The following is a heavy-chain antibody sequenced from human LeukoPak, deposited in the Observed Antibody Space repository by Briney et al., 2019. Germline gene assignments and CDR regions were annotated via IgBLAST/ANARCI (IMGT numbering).Heavy chain of an antibody. CDR2: INPNSGVT. CDR3: AREGRYFRGGFDI. Sequence: VASVKVSCKASGYTFTGYYIHWVRQAPGQGLEWMGWINPNSGVTHYPQKFQGRVTMTRDTSIRTAYMEVSSLRSDDTAVYYCAREGRYFRGGFDIWGQGTMVTVSS. J-gene: IGHJ3*02. D-gene: IGHD2-15*01. V-gene: IGHV1-2*02. CDR1: GYTFTGYY.